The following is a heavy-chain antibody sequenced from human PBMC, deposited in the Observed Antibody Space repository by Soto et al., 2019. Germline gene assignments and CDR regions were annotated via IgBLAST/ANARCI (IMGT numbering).Heavy chain of an antibody. Sequence: GASVKVSCKASGGTFSSYAISWVRQAPGQGLEWMGGIIPIFGTANYAQKFQGRVTITADKSTSTAYMELSSLRSEDTAVYYCAGIRGEQQGNNAFDIWGQGTMVTVSS. CDR3: AGIRGEQQGNNAFDI. J-gene: IGHJ3*02. V-gene: IGHV1-69*06. CDR2: IIPIFGTA. CDR1: GGTFSSYA. D-gene: IGHD3-16*01.